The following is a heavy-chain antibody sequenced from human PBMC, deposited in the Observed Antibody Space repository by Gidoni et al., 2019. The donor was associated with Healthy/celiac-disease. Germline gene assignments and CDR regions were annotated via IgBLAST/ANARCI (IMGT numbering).Heavy chain of an antibody. J-gene: IGHJ4*02. CDR2: ISYDGSNK. V-gene: IGHV3-30*18. CDR3: AKDPRQWELRGYFYYFDY. Sequence: SSYGMHWVRQAPGKGLEWVAVISYDGSNKYYADSVKGRFTISRDNSKNTLYLQMNSLRAEDTAVYYCAKDPRQWELRGYFYYFDYWGQGTLVTVSS. D-gene: IGHD1-26*01. CDR1: SSYG.